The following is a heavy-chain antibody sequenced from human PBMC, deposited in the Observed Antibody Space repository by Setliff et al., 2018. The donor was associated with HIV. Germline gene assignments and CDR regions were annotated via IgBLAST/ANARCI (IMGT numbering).Heavy chain of an antibody. J-gene: IGHJ4*02. CDR3: VKDAYSTGKPGIS. CDR1: GFIFSSKW. D-gene: IGHD2-8*02. V-gene: IGHV3-74*01. Sequence: GGSLRLSCAASGFIFSSKWMHWVRQVPGKGLVWVSRIDTDGSITSYADSVKGRFTISRDNAKSTLYLQMNSLRVDDTAVYYCVKDAYSTGKPGISWGQGTQVTVSS. CDR2: IDTDGSIT.